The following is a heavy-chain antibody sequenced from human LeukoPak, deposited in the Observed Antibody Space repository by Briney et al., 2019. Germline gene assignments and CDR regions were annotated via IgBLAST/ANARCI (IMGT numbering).Heavy chain of an antibody. CDR3: AKDIARANSFLDY. Sequence: GGSLRLSCAASGFILDDYGMSWVRQAPGKGLEWVSGINWNGDSTGYADSVKGRFIISRDNAKNTLYLQMNSLRAEDTAVYYCAKDIARANSFLDYWGQGTLVTVSS. CDR2: INWNGDST. CDR1: GFILDDYG. V-gene: IGHV3-20*04. D-gene: IGHD2-15*01. J-gene: IGHJ4*02.